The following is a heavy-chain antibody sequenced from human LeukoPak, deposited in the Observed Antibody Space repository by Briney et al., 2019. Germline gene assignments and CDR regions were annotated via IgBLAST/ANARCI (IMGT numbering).Heavy chain of an antibody. D-gene: IGHD6-13*01. CDR2: IFYSGSN. CDR1: GGSISSYY. Sequence: SETLSLTCTVSGGSISSYYWSWIRQPPGKGLEWIGYIFYSGSNNYNPSPKSRVTISVSTSKNQFSLKLSSVTTADTAVDYCARVYYSNSYDYWDFDLWGRGTLVTVSS. CDR3: ARVYYSNSYDYWDFDL. V-gene: IGHV4-59*01. J-gene: IGHJ2*01.